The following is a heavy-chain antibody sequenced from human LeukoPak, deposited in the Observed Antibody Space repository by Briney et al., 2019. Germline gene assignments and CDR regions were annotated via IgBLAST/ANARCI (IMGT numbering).Heavy chain of an antibody. D-gene: IGHD2-15*01. Sequence: GGSLRLSCAASGFTFSSYAMSWVRQAPGKGLEWVSAISGSGGSTYYADSVKGRFTISRDNSKNTLYLQMNSLRAEDTAVYYCAKGGLGYCSGGSCHFDYWGQGTLVTVSS. V-gene: IGHV3-23*01. CDR1: GFTFSSYA. J-gene: IGHJ4*02. CDR2: ISGSGGST. CDR3: AKGGLGYCSGGSCHFDY.